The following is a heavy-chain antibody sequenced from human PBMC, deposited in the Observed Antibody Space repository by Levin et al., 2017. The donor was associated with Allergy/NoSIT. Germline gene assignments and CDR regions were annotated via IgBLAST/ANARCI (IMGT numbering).Heavy chain of an antibody. CDR3: AHRGTAGTQWDT. D-gene: IGHD6-13*01. CDR2: IFWDDDK. J-gene: IGHJ5*02. Sequence: SGPTLVKPTQTLTLTCTFSGFSLTSTGVRVGWIRPPPGKALEWLALIFWDDDKRYRPSLKSRLTITKDTSKNQVGRTMTHMDPVDTATYYCAHRGTAGTQWDTWGQGTLVTVSS. V-gene: IGHV2-5*02. CDR1: GFSLTSTGVR.